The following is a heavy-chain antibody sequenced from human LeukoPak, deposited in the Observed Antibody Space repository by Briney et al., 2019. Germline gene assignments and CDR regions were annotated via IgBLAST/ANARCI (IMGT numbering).Heavy chain of an antibody. CDR2: IWYDGSNK. Sequence: GGSLRLSCAASGFTFSSYGMHWVRQAPGKELEWVAVIWYDGSNKYYADSVKGRFTISRDNSKNTLYLQMNSLRAEDTAVYYCAKDHCSGGSGYSWVYYYMDVWGKGTTVTVSS. V-gene: IGHV3-33*06. D-gene: IGHD2-15*01. J-gene: IGHJ6*03. CDR1: GFTFSSYG. CDR3: AKDHCSGGSGYSWVYYYMDV.